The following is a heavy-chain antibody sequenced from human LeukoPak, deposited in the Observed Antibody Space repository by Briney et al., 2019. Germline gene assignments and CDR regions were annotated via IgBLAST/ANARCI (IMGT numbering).Heavy chain of an antibody. CDR2: ISYDGSNK. CDR1: GFTFSSYA. V-gene: IGHV3-30*04. J-gene: IGHJ6*04. CDR3: ARVNFAAAAMDV. D-gene: IGHD6-13*01. Sequence: PGGSLRLSCAASGFTFSSYAMHWVRQAPGKGLEWVAVISYDGSNKYYADSVKGRFTFSRDNSKNTLYLQMTSLRAEDTAVYYCARVNFAAAAMDVWGKGTTVTVSS.